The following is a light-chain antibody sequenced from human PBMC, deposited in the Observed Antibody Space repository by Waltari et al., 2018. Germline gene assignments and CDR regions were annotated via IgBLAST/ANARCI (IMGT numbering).Light chain of an antibody. CDR2: DVS. CDR1: SSDVGGYNY. CDR3: SSYTSSSTLV. V-gene: IGLV2-14*01. J-gene: IGLJ3*02. Sequence: QSALTQPASVSGSPGQSITLSCTGPSSDVGGYNYVLWYQQHPGKAPKLMIYDVSNRPSGVSNRFSGSKSGNTASLTISGLQAEDEADYYCSSYTSSSTLVFGGGTKLTVL.